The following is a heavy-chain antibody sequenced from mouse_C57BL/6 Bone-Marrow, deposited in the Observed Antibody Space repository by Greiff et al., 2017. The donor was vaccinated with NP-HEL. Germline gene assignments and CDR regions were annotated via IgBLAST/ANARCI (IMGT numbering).Heavy chain of an antibody. Sequence: QVQLQQSGAELVRPGSSVKLSCKASGYTFTSYWMHWVKQRPIQGLEWIGNIDPSDSETHYNQKFKDKATLTVDKSSSTAYMQLSSLTSEDSAVYYCARSGYYPAWFAYWGQGTLVTVSA. J-gene: IGHJ3*01. D-gene: IGHD2-3*01. CDR2: IDPSDSET. CDR3: ARSGYYPAWFAY. V-gene: IGHV1-52*01. CDR1: GYTFTSYW.